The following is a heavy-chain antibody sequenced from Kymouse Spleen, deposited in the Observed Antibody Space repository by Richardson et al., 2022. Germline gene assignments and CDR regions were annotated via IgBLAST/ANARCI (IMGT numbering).Heavy chain of an antibody. D-gene: IGHD1-7*01. CDR2: INHSGST. CDR1: GGSFSGYY. V-gene: IGHV4-34*01. Sequence: QVQLQQWGAGLLKPSETLSLTCAVYGGSFSGYYWSWIRQPPGKGLEWIGEINHSGSTNYNPSLKSRVTISVDTSKNQFSLKLSSVTAADTAVYYCASEGLELKTLTTGAREPWSPSPQ. CDR3: ASEGLELKTLTT. J-gene: IGHJ4*02.